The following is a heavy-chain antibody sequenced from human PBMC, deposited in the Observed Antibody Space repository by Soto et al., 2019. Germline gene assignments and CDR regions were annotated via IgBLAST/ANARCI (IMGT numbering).Heavy chain of an antibody. V-gene: IGHV5-10-1*01. J-gene: IGHJ6*02. Sequence: GESLKISCTGSGFSFANYWINWVRQMPGKGLEWMGRIDPSESYSNYSPSFQGHVTISADKSINTAYLQWSSLKASDTAMYYCARHGPRVYYDNSDYYYYGMDVWGQGTTVTVSS. CDR3: ARHGPRVYYDNSDYYYYGMDV. D-gene: IGHD3-22*01. CDR1: GFSFANYW. CDR2: IDPSESYS.